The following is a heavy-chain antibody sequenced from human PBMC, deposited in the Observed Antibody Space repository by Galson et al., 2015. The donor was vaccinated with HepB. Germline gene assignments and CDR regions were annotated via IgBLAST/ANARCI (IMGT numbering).Heavy chain of an antibody. Sequence: SYKVSGYTLTELSMHWVRQAPGKGLEWMGGFDPEDGETIYAQKFQGRVTMTENTSTDTAYMELSSLRSEDTAVYYCATGAGTTFGAFDIWGQGTMVTVSS. CDR1: GYTLTELS. CDR3: ATGAGTTFGAFDI. V-gene: IGHV1-24*01. J-gene: IGHJ3*02. D-gene: IGHD1-1*01. CDR2: FDPEDGET.